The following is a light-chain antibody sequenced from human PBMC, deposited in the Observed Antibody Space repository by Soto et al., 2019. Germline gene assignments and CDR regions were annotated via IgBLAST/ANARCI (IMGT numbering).Light chain of an antibody. CDR2: DAS. Sequence: DIQMTQSPSTLSASVGYRFTITCRASESISGWLSWYQQKPGEAPKLLIYDASTLESGVPSRFSGSGSETQFTLTISSLQPEDFTTYYCQQHYTYTWTFGQGTTVDIK. V-gene: IGKV1-5*01. CDR1: ESISGW. J-gene: IGKJ1*01. CDR3: QQHYTYTWT.